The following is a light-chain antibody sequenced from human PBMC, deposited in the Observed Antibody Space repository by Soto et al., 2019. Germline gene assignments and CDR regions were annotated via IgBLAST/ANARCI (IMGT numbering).Light chain of an antibody. CDR3: SSNAGTRIV. V-gene: IGLV2-8*01. CDR2: DVS. CDR1: SSDVGGYNY. J-gene: IGLJ1*01. Sequence: QSALTQPPSASGSPGQSVTISCTGTSSDVGGYNYVSWYQQHPGKAPKLMIYDVSSRPSGVPDRFSGSKSGNTASLTVSGLQAEDEAEYSCSSNAGTRIVCGTGTKVTV.